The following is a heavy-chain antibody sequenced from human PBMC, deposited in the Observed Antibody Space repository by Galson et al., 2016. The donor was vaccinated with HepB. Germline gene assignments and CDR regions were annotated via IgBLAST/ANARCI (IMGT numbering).Heavy chain of an antibody. CDR3: AKMGSDWYRNYFIDS. D-gene: IGHD3-9*01. Sequence: ETLSLTCAVYGGSLRHYYWTWIRQAPGKGLEWIGEISHSETTRYNPSLKGRVSISLDKPRNFFSLRVTSVTSADTAIYYCAKMGSDWYRNYFIDSWGQGTLVTVSS. J-gene: IGHJ4*02. CDR1: GGSLRHYY. V-gene: IGHV4-34*01. CDR2: ISHSETT.